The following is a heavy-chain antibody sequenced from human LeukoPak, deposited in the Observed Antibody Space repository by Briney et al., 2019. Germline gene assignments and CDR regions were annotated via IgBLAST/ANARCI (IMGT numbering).Heavy chain of an antibody. CDR1: GFTFSSYA. J-gene: IGHJ4*02. V-gene: IGHV3-23*01. D-gene: IGHD3-3*01. Sequence: GGSLRLSCAASGFTFSSYAMSWVRQAPGKGLEWVSAISGSGGSTYYADSVKGRFTISRDNSKNTLYLQMNSLRAEDTAVYYCASTYYDFWSGYWSPIAYYWGQGTLVTVSS. CDR2: ISGSGGST. CDR3: ASTYYDFWSGYWSPIAYY.